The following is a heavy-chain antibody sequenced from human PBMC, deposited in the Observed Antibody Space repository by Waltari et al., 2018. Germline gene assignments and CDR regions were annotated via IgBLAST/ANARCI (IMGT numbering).Heavy chain of an antibody. CDR3: AKANLPPGIAAAGWLAFDI. D-gene: IGHD6-13*01. CDR1: GFTFDDYA. V-gene: IGHV3-9*01. CDR2: ISWNSSSI. J-gene: IGHJ3*02. Sequence: EVQLVESGGGLVQPGRSLRLSCAASGFTFDDYAMHLVRQAPGRGLEWVSGISWNSSSIGYADSVKGRFTISRDNAKNSLYLQMNSLRAEDTALYYCAKANLPPGIAAAGWLAFDIWGQGTMVTVSS.